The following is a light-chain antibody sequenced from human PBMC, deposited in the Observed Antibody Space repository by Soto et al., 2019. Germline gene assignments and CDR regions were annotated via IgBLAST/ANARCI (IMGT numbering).Light chain of an antibody. J-gene: IGLJ2*01. Sequence: QSALTQPASVSGSPGQSITISCTGASIDVGTYNLVSWYRQYPGTAPKLLLYEVTKLPSGVSSRFSGSKSGNTASLTISGLQSEDEADSFCCSYAGSQTFVVFGGGTKLTVL. CDR3: CSYAGSQTFVV. CDR2: EVT. CDR1: SIDVGTYNL. V-gene: IGLV2-23*02.